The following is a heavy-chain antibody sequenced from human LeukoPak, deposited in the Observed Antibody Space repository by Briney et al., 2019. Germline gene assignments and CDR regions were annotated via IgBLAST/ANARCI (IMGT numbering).Heavy chain of an antibody. J-gene: IGHJ6*02. V-gene: IGHV3-30*02. Sequence: PGGSLRLSCAASGFTFSSYGMHWVRQAPGKGLEWVAFIRYDGSNKYYADSVKGRFTISRDNSKNTLYLQMNSLRAEDTAVYYCAKDITIRGVIDYYYYDMDVWGQGTTVTVSS. CDR1: GFTFSSYG. D-gene: IGHD3-16*01. CDR3: AKDITIRGVIDYYYYDMDV. CDR2: IRYDGSNK.